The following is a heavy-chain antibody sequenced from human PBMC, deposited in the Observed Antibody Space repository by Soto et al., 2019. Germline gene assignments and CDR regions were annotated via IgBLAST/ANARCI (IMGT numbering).Heavy chain of an antibody. D-gene: IGHD6-6*01. V-gene: IGHV5-10-1*01. CDR3: APHGGGSIALHGYNGMEL. CDR2: IAPSDSYT. Sequence: VDSLKVSYECWGSRFTRYLMTVVLQMPGKGLEWMGRIAPSDSYTTYSPSFQGHVTISVDKSIKTAYLRWSSLKASDSATYYCAPHGGGSIALHGYNGMELWGQPTTVNV. J-gene: IGHJ6*01. CDR1: GSRFTRYL.